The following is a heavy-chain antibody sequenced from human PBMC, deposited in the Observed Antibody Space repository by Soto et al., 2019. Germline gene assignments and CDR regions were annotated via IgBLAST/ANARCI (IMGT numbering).Heavy chain of an antibody. Sequence: ASVKVSCKASGYTFTSYYMHWVRQAPGQGFEWMGIINPSGGSTSYAQKFQGRVTMTRDTSTSTVYMELSSLRSEDTAVYYCARGGSGYDFYYYYYMDVWGKGTTVTVSS. CDR2: INPSGGST. CDR3: ARGGSGYDFYYYYYMDV. J-gene: IGHJ6*03. D-gene: IGHD5-12*01. V-gene: IGHV1-46*03. CDR1: GYTFTSYY.